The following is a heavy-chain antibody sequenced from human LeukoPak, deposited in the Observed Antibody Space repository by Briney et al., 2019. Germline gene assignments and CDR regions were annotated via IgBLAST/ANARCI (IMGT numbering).Heavy chain of an antibody. Sequence: GGSLRLSCAASGFTFSSYAMSWVRQTPGKGLEWVSGISGSGGTTYYADSVKGRFTISRDSSKNTLYLQMNSLSAEDTALYYCAKDRSGYDYYGQYYFDYWGQGTPVTVSS. CDR1: GFTFSSYA. D-gene: IGHD5-12*01. CDR2: ISGSGGTT. J-gene: IGHJ4*02. CDR3: AKDRSGYDYYGQYYFDY. V-gene: IGHV3-23*01.